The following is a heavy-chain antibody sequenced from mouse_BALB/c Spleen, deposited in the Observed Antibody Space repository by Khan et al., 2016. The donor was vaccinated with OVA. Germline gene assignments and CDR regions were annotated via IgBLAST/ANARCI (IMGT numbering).Heavy chain of an antibody. CDR1: GFTFSNYA. V-gene: IGHV5-6-5*01. CDR2: ISSGDST. CDR3: TRDYWFAY. J-gene: IGHJ3*01. Sequence: EVELVESGGGLVKPGGSLKLSCAASGFTFSNYAMSWVRQSPEKRLEWVASISSGDSTYYSDSVKGRITISRDKARNILYLQMSSLRSEDTAMYCCTRDYWFAYWGQGTLVTVSA.